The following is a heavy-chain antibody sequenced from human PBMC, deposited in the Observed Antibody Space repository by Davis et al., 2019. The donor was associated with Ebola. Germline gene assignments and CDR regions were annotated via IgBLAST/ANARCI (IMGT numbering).Heavy chain of an antibody. CDR2: INSDGSST. Sequence: PGGSLRLSCAASGFTFSSYWMHWVRQAPGKGLAWVSRINSDGSSTSYADSVKGRFTISRDNAKNTLYLQMNSLRAEDTAVYYCARDRVGSGYLYGMDVWGQGTTVTVSS. D-gene: IGHD5-12*01. J-gene: IGHJ6*02. CDR1: GFTFSSYW. CDR3: ARDRVGSGYLYGMDV. V-gene: IGHV3-74*01.